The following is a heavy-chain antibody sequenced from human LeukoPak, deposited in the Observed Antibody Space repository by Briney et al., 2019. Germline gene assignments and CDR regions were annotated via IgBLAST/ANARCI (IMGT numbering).Heavy chain of an antibody. V-gene: IGHV3-7*01. Sequence: PGGSLRLSCVASGFIFSDFWMNRVRLPPGKGLEWVANINEDGSVQDYVGSVRGRFNIYRDNAKNSLYLHMNSVRVEDTAVYYCATRESSMARSHWGQGTLVTISS. CDR1: GFIFSDFW. CDR2: INEDGSVQ. D-gene: IGHD3-10*01. CDR3: ATRESSMARSH. J-gene: IGHJ4*02.